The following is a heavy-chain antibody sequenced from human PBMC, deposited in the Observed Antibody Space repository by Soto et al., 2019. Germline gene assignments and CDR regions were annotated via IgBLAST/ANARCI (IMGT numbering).Heavy chain of an antibody. D-gene: IGHD3-10*01. CDR2: ISYDGSNK. CDR1: GFTFSSYA. Sequence: QVQLVESGGGVVQPGRSLRLSCAASGFTFSSYAMHWVRQAPGKGLEWVAVISYDGSNKYYADSVKGRFTISRDNSKNTLDLKMNSLRAEDTAVYYCARDRPGGIWVGEHDFYGIDVWRQGTTVTVSS. CDR3: ARDRPGGIWVGEHDFYGIDV. V-gene: IGHV3-30-3*01. J-gene: IGHJ6*02.